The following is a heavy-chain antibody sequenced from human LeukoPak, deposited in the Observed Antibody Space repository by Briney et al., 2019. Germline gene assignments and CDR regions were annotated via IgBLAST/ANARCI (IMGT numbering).Heavy chain of an antibody. J-gene: IGHJ6*02. CDR2: ISYDGSNK. CDR1: GFTFSSYG. CDR3: AKDPGSSSWYYYYYGMDV. D-gene: IGHD6-13*01. Sequence: GGSLRLSCAASGFTFSSYGMHWVRQAPGKGLEWVAVISYDGSNKYYADSVKGRFTISRDNSKNTLYLQMNSLRAEDTAVYYCAKDPGSSSWYYYYYGMDVWGQGTTVTVSS. V-gene: IGHV3-30*18.